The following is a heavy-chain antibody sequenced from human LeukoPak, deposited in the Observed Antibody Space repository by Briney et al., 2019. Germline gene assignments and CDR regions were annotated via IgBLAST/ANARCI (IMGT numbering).Heavy chain of an antibody. CDR3: AGGRKTRIDY. CDR2: INHSGST. J-gene: IGHJ4*02. CDR1: VESFSGYY. V-gene: IGHV4-34*01. Sequence: SVTLSLTCAVYVESFSGYYGSGIREPPGEGLEWIGEINHSGSTNYNPSLTIRVTISVDTSKNQFSMKLSSVTAPDTAVYYCAGGRKTRIDYWGQGTLVTVSS.